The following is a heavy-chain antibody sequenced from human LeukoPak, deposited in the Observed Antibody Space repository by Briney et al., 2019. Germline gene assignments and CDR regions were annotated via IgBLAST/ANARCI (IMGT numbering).Heavy chain of an antibody. Sequence: GGSLRLSCAASGFTFSSYGMHWVRQGPGKGLEWVAVIWYDGSNKYYADSVKGRFTISRDNSKNTLYLQMNSLRAEDTAVYYCAKEGYYYDSSGYNYYYGMDVWGQGTTVTVSS. J-gene: IGHJ6*02. CDR3: AKEGYYYDSSGYNYYYGMDV. D-gene: IGHD3-22*01. V-gene: IGHV3-30*02. CDR1: GFTFSSYG. CDR2: IWYDGSNK.